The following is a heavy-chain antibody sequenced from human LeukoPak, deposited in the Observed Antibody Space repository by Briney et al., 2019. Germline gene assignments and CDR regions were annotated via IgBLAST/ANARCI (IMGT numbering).Heavy chain of an antibody. D-gene: IGHD3-22*01. J-gene: IGHJ4*02. CDR2: IYYSGST. CDR3: ARGLYYYDSSGYYFDY. CDR1: GGSISSYY. V-gene: IGHV4-59*01. Sequence: SETLSLTCTVSGGSISSYYWSWIRQPPGKGLEWIGYIYYSGSTNYNPSLKSRVTISVDTSKNQSSLKLSSVTAADTAVYYCARGLYYYDSSGYYFDYWGQGTLVTVSS.